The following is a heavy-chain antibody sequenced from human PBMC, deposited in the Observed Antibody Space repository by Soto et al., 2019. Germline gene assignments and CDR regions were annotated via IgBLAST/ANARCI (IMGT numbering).Heavy chain of an antibody. CDR3: ARDFWSGYEYFQH. CDR1: GFTFSSYS. J-gene: IGHJ1*01. Sequence: GALRLSCAASGFTFSSYSMNWVRQAPGKGLEWVSYISSSSSTIYYADSVKGRFTISRDNAKNSLYLQMNSLRAEDTAVYYCARDFWSGYEYFQHWGQGTLVTVSS. CDR2: ISSSSSTI. D-gene: IGHD3-3*01. V-gene: IGHV3-48*04.